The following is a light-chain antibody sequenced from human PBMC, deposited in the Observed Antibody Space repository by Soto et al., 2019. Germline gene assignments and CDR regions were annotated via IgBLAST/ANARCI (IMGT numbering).Light chain of an antibody. Sequence: EIVLTQSPGTLSLSPGERATLSCRASQSVSGSYLAWYQQKPGQAPRLLIYGASSRATGIPDRFSGGGSGTEFTLSISSLQSEDFAVYYCKQYKEWPPFTFGQGTRLEIK. J-gene: IGKJ5*01. V-gene: IGKV3-20*01. CDR1: QSVSGSY. CDR2: GAS. CDR3: KQYKEWPPFT.